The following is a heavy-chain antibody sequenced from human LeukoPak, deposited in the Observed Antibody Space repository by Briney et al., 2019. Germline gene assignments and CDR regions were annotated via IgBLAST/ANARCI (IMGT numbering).Heavy chain of an antibody. CDR2: IWHDGSHK. J-gene: IGHJ4*02. V-gene: IGHV3-33*01. CDR3: AREIFGSGSYPEF. Sequence: GGSLRLSCAASGFAFNTYAMHWVRRAPGQGLEWVALIWHDGSHKFYSNSVRGQFTISRDNSKNTVSLQMNNLRPEDTAVYYCAREIFGSGSYPEFWGQGTLVTVSS. D-gene: IGHD3-10*01. CDR1: GFAFNTYA.